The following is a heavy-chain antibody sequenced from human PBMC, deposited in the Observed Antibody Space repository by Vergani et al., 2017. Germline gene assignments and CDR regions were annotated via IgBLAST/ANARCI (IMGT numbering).Heavy chain of an antibody. Sequence: EVQLVESGGGLVQPGRSLRLSCTASGFTFGDYAMSWFRQAPGKGLEWVGFIRSKAYGGTTEYAASVKGRFTITRDDSKSIAYLQMNSLKTEDTAVYYCTGRYGRQPLDYWGQGTLVTVSS. CDR2: IRSKAYGGTT. V-gene: IGHV3-49*03. D-gene: IGHD2-15*01. J-gene: IGHJ4*02. CDR3: TGRYGRQPLDY. CDR1: GFTFGDYA.